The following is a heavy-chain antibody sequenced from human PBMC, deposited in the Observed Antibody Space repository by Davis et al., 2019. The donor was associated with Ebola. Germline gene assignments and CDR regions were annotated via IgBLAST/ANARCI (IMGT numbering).Heavy chain of an antibody. CDR3: AKGYSSGWYLGYFDY. J-gene: IGHJ4*02. Sequence: PGGSLRLPCAASGFTFSSYSMNWVRQAPGKGLEWVANIKQDGSEKYYVDSVKGRFTISRDNAKNSLYLQMNSLRAEDTAVYYCAKGYSSGWYLGYFDYWGQGTLVTVSS. V-gene: IGHV3-7*03. D-gene: IGHD6-19*01. CDR2: IKQDGSEK. CDR1: GFTFSSYS.